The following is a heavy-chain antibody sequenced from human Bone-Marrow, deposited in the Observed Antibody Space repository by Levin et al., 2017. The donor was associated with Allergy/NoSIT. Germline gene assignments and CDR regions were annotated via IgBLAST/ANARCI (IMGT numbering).Heavy chain of an antibody. J-gene: IGHJ3*01. CDR3: AREVAGWYLEGAFDV. CDR2: ISLDGSSE. Sequence: GGSLRLSCAASRFTFSTYAMNWVRQAPGKGLEWVAAISLDGSSEYYTDSVKGRFTISRDNSKNTLYLQMNSLTTEDTAVYYCAREVAGWYLEGAFDVWGQGTTLTVSS. V-gene: IGHV3-30*04. CDR1: RFTFSTYA. D-gene: IGHD6-19*01.